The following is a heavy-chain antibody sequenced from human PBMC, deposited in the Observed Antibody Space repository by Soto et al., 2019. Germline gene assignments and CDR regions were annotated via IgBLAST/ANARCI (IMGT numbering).Heavy chain of an antibody. CDR3: ARIKTGSQSPTGYNWFDP. Sequence: QVQLQESGPGLVKPSETLSLTCTVSGGSISSYYWSWIRQPAGKGLEWIGRIYTSGSTNYNPSLKSRVTMSVDTSKTQCSLKLSSVTAADTAVYYCARIKTGSQSPTGYNWFDPWGQGTLVTVSS. CDR1: GGSISSYY. CDR2: IYTSGST. J-gene: IGHJ5*02. V-gene: IGHV4-4*07. D-gene: IGHD3-16*01.